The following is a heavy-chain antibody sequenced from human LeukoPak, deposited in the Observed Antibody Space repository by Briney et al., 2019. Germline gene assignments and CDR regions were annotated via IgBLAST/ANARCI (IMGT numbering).Heavy chain of an antibody. CDR2: IYHSGST. CDR1: GGSISSSNW. D-gene: IGHD4-17*01. V-gene: IGHV4-4*02. Sequence: SETLSLTCAVSGGSISSSNWWSWVRQPPGKGLEWIGEIYHSGSTNYNPSHKSRVTMSLDKSENQFSLKLSSVTAADTAVYYCARATVTVYYGMDVWGQGTTVTVSS. J-gene: IGHJ6*02. CDR3: ARATVTVYYGMDV.